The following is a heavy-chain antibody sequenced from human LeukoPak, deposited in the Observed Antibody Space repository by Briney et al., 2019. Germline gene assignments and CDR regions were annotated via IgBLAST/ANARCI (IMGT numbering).Heavy chain of an antibody. CDR1: GFILDDYA. CDR3: AKASFGSGYYFDY. D-gene: IGHD3-3*01. CDR2: ISWNSGSI. J-gene: IGHJ4*02. V-gene: IGHV3-9*03. Sequence: GGSLRLSCASSGFILDDYAMHWVRHAPGKGLEGVSGISWNSGSIGYADSVKGRFTISRDNAKNSLYLQMNSLRAEDMALYYCAKASFGSGYYFDYWGQGTLVTVSS.